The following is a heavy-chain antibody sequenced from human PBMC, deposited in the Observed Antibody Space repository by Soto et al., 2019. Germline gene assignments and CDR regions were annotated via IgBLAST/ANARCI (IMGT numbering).Heavy chain of an antibody. CDR3: AKGQTMVRGVTYIRPFDY. CDR2: ISGSGGST. Sequence: PGGSLRLSCAASGFTFSSYAMSWVRQAPGKGLEWVSAISGSGGSTYYADSVKGRFTISSDNSKNTLYLQMSSLRAEDTAVYYCAKGQTMVRGVTYIRPFDYWGQGTLVTVSS. D-gene: IGHD3-10*01. CDR1: GFTFSSYA. J-gene: IGHJ4*02. V-gene: IGHV3-23*01.